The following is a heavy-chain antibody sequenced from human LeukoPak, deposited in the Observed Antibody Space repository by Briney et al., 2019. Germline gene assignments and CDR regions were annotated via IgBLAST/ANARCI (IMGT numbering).Heavy chain of an antibody. CDR3: ATLGSYYLVFDI. V-gene: IGHV1-24*01. D-gene: IGHD1-26*01. Sequence: ASVKVSCKVSGYTLTELSMHWVRQAPRKGLEWMGGFDPEDGETIYAQKFQGRVTMTEDTSTDTAYMELSSLRSEDTAVYYCATLGSYYLVFDIWGQGTMVTVSS. J-gene: IGHJ3*02. CDR2: FDPEDGET. CDR1: GYTLTELS.